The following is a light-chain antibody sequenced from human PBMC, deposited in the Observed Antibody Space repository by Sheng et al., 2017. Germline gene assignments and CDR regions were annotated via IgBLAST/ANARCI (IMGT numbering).Light chain of an antibody. CDR2: GAS. Sequence: EIVMTQSPATLSVSPGEGATLSCRASQNVNNNLAWYQQKPGQAPRLLIFGASSRGTGIPARFSGSGSGTEFTLTISSLQSEDFAVYYCQHYDKWPLPFGGGTKVEIK. CDR1: QNVNNN. J-gene: IGKJ4*01. V-gene: IGKV3-15*01. CDR3: QHYDKWPLP.